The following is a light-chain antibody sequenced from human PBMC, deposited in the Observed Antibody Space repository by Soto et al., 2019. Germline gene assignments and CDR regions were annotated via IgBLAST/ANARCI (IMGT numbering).Light chain of an antibody. CDR3: QQYNNWPPFT. CDR2: GAS. J-gene: IGKJ3*01. V-gene: IGKV3-15*01. Sequence: EIVMTQSPGTLSVSPGARATLSCRASQSVSSSLAWYQQKPGQAPRLLIYGASTRATGIPARFSGSGSGTVFAHTISSLRSEDFAVYYCQQYNNWPPFTFGPGTKVDIK. CDR1: QSVSSS.